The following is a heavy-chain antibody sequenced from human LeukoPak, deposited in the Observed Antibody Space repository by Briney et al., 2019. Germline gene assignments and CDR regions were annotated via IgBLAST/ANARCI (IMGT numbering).Heavy chain of an antibody. J-gene: IGHJ5*02. CDR3: AREPAHYYGSGSYRSSITWFDP. Sequence: SETLSLTCTVSGGSISTYYWSWIRQPPGKGLEWIGHIYYTGSTNYNPSLKSRVTMSVDTSRNQFSLKLTSVTAADTAVYYCAREPAHYYGSGSYRSSITWFDPWGQGTLVTVSS. V-gene: IGHV4-59*01. D-gene: IGHD3-10*01. CDR2: IYYTGST. CDR1: GGSISTYY.